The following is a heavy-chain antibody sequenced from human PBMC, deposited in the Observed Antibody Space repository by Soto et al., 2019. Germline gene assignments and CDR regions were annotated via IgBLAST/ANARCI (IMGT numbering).Heavy chain of an antibody. J-gene: IGHJ4*02. V-gene: IGHV1-8*02. CDR3: ARRKERSGPHYFDY. Sequence: GASLKVSCKASGYTFTTYDVSWVRQASGQGLEWMGWMNPSNGNTGYAQKFQGRVTMIRNTSISTVYMELSGLRPDDTAVYYCARRKERSGPHYFDYWGQGTRVTVSS. D-gene: IGHD6-25*01. CDR1: GYTFTTYD. CDR2: MNPSNGNT.